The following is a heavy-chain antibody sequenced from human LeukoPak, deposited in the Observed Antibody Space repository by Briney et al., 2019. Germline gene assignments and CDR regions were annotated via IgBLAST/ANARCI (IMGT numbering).Heavy chain of an antibody. D-gene: IGHD3-10*01. CDR3: ATVFVVRRLAALDI. J-gene: IGHJ3*02. CDR1: GDSFSYFY. CDR2: IYTSGTI. Sequence: PSETLSLTCTVSGDSFSYFYWSWIRQPAGKGLEWIGHIYTSGTINYNPSLKSRVTMSVDTSKNQFSLRLTSVTAADTAVYYCATVFVVRRLAALDIWGQGTMVTVSS. V-gene: IGHV4-4*07.